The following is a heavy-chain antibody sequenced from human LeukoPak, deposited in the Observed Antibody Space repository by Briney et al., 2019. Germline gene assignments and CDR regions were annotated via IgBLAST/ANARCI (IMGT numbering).Heavy chain of an antibody. Sequence: SVKVSCKASGGTFSSYAISWARQAPGQGLEWMGRIIPILGIANYAQKFQGRVTITADKSTSTAYMELSSLRSEDTAVYYCARAYYDSSGYYYPLFDYWGQGTLVTVSS. V-gene: IGHV1-69*04. CDR3: ARAYYDSSGYYYPLFDY. CDR2: IIPILGIA. D-gene: IGHD3-22*01. CDR1: GGTFSSYA. J-gene: IGHJ4*02.